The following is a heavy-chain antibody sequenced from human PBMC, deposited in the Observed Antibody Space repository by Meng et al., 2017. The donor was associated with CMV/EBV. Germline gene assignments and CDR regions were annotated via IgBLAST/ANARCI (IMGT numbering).Heavy chain of an antibody. CDR2: ISADNQNT. J-gene: IGHJ4*02. CDR1: RNFFTRHA. D-gene: IGHD1-1*01. Sequence: ASVKVSCKAPRNFFTRHAITWVRQAPGQGLEWMGWISADNQNTNLIQKFQGRITLTTDTSTSTAYMELRSLRPEDTAVYYCARGMGLDWNDAYFDYWGQGTLVTVSS. CDR3: ARGMGLDWNDAYFDY. V-gene: IGHV1-18*01.